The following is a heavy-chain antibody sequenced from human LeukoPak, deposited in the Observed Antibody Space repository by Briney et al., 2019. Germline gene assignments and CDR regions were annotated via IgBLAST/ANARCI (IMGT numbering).Heavy chain of an antibody. CDR1: GFTFSSYW. D-gene: IGHD6-13*01. CDR2: IKQDGSEK. V-gene: IGHV3-7*01. Sequence: GGSLRLSCAASGFTFSSYWMSWVRQAPGKGLEWVANIKQDGSEKYYVDSVKGRFTISRDNAKNSLYLQMNSLRAEDTAVYYCARDCYSSSWYYYYYYMDVWGKGTTVTVSS. CDR3: ARDCYSSSWYYYYYYMDV. J-gene: IGHJ6*03.